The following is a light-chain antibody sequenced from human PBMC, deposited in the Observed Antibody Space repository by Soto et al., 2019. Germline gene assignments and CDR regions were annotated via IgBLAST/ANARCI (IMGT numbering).Light chain of an antibody. CDR1: QSISSW. CDR3: QQYDSYSPT. Sequence: DIQMTQSPSTLAASLGDRVTITCGASQSISSWLAWYQQKPGKAPKLLIYDASSLESGVPSRFRGSGSGTEFTLTISSLQPDDFATYYCQQYDSYSPTFGQGTKVDIK. J-gene: IGKJ1*01. CDR2: DAS. V-gene: IGKV1-5*01.